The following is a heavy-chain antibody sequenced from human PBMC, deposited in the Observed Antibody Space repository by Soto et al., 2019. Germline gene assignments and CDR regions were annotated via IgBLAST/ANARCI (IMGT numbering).Heavy chain of an antibody. D-gene: IGHD6-6*01. J-gene: IGHJ5*02. Sequence: SETLSLTCTVSDGSISSGGYYWSWIRQHPGKGLEWIGYIYYSGSTYYNPSLKSRVTISVDTSKNQFSLKLSSVTAADTAVYYCARDLTSKAARPTNWFDPWGQGTLVTVSS. V-gene: IGHV4-31*03. CDR3: ARDLTSKAARPTNWFDP. CDR2: IYYSGST. CDR1: DGSISSGGYY.